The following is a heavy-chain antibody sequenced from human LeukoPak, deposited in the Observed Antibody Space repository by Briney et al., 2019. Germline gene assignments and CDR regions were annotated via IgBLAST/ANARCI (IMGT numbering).Heavy chain of an antibody. CDR2: ITADGTNK. D-gene: IGHD1-26*01. Sequence: GGSLRLSCAASGFTFSAYEMNWVRQAPGKGLEWVSYITADGTNKYDADSVKGRFTTSRDNAKNSLYLQMNSLRVDDTAIYYCAREVEWELPDYWGQGTLVTVSS. CDR3: AREVEWELPDY. J-gene: IGHJ4*02. CDR1: GFTFSAYE. V-gene: IGHV3-48*03.